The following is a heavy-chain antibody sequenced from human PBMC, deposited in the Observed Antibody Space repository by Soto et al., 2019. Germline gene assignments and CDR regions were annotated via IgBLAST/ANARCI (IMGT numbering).Heavy chain of an antibody. V-gene: IGHV4-59*01. CDR1: GGSISSYY. CDR2: IYYSGST. D-gene: IGHD3-3*01. CDR3: SRLRRITIFGGYFDY. J-gene: IGHJ4*02. Sequence: SETLSLTCTVSGGSISSYYWSWIRQPPGKGLEWIGYIYYSGSTNYNPSLKSRVTISVDTPKNQFSLKLSSVTAADTAVYYCSRLRRITIFGGYFDYWGQGTLVSVSS.